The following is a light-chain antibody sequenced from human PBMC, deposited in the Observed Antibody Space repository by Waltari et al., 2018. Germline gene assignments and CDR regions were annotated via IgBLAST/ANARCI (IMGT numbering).Light chain of an antibody. CDR2: KAS. V-gene: IGKV1-5*03. Sequence: DIPMTQSPSTLSASVGDRVSLTFRGSQRIGIWLAWYQQKPGKAHKLLIYKASNLESGVPSRFSGSGSGTELALTISSLQPEDFATYFCQQYSSYPFTFGPGTKVDVK. CDR1: QRIGIW. J-gene: IGKJ3*01. CDR3: QQYSSYPFT.